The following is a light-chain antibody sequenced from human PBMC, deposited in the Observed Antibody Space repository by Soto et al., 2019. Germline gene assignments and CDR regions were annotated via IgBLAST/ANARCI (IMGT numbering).Light chain of an antibody. CDR1: STDVCEYNY. CDR3: SSFVGAPVI. Sequence: QSALTQPPSASGSPGQSVTIPCAGTSTDVCEYNYVSWYQQHPGKVPKLIIFEVNKRPSGVPDRFSGSKSGDTASLTVSGLQAEDEADYYCSSFVGAPVIFGGGTKVTVL. V-gene: IGLV2-8*01. CDR2: EVN. J-gene: IGLJ2*01.